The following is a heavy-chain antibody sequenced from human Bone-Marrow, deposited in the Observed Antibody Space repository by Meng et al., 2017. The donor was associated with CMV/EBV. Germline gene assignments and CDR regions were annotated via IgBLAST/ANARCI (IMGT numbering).Heavy chain of an antibody. CDR3: ARESAVAAAGTFDY. CDR1: GFTFSNAW. CDR2: IHYSGST. D-gene: IGHD6-13*01. V-gene: IGHV4-59*01. Sequence: SCAASGFTFSNAWMSWIRQPPGKGLEWIGYIHYSGSTNYNHSLKSRVTISVDTSKNQFSLKLSSVNAADTAVYYCARESAVAAAGTFDYWGQGTLVTVSS. J-gene: IGHJ4*02.